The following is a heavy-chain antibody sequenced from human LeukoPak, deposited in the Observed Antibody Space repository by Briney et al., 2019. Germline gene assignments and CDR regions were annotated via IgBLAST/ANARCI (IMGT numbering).Heavy chain of an antibody. J-gene: IGHJ4*02. V-gene: IGHV5-51*01. CDR2: IYPGDSDT. CDR1: GYSFTSYW. CDR3: ARRYGRLVDY. Sequence: GESLKISCKGSGYSFTSYWIAWVRQMPGQGLEWMGTIYPGDSDTRYSPSFQGQVTISADKSMSTAYLQWSSLRASDTAMYYCARRYGRLVDYWGQGTLVTVSS. D-gene: IGHD3-16*01.